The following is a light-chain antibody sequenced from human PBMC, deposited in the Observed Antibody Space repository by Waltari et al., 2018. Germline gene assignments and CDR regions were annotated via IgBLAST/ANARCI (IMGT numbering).Light chain of an antibody. Sequence: DIQMTQSPSSLSASVGDRVTLPCQASQDISNYLLWYQQKPGKAPRVLIYDASTLERGVPSRFSGSGSGTDFTFTIAALQPEDFATYFCQHYDNFPFTFGPGTTVDVK. CDR2: DAS. J-gene: IGKJ3*01. V-gene: IGKV1-33*01. CDR3: QHYDNFPFT. CDR1: QDISNY.